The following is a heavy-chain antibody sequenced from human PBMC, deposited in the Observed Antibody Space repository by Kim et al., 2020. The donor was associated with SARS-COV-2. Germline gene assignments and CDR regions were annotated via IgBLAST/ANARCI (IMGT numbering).Heavy chain of an antibody. CDR2: TT. V-gene: IGHV3-74*01. J-gene: IGHJ6*02. CDR3: ARDMGRFMDV. D-gene: IGHD1-26*01. Sequence: TTRYADSVKGRFTIPKDNAKNTLYLQRNSLRPEDTAVYYCARDMGRFMDVWGQGTTVTVSS.